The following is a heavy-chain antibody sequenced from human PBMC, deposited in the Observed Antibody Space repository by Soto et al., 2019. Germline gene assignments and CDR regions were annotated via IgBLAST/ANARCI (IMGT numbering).Heavy chain of an antibody. D-gene: IGHD5-18*01. CDR3: ARTRHGDSYDSAYYYYALDV. J-gene: IGHJ6*02. Sequence: PGGSLRLSCAVSGFTLRSYSMNWVRQAPGKGLEWVSYISPSSTTIYYADSVKGRFTISRDNAKNSLYLQMHSLRDEDTAVYNCARTRHGDSYDSAYYYYALDVWGQGTTVTVSS. CDR1: GFTLRSYS. CDR2: ISPSSTTI. V-gene: IGHV3-48*02.